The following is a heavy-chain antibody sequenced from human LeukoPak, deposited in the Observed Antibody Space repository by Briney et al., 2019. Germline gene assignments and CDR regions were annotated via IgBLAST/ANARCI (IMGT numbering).Heavy chain of an antibody. CDR1: GFTFSGYG. D-gene: IGHD1-26*01. V-gene: IGHV3-30*02. CDR2: LRYDGSNK. CDR3: AKESQLSYSGTFYIDF. J-gene: IGHJ4*02. Sequence: PGGSLRLSCAASGFTFSGYGMNWVRQAPGRGLEWLSFLRYDGSNKYYADSVKGRFTISRDSSKSTLYLQMDSLRAEDTAIYYCAKESQLSYSGTFYIDFWGQGTLVTVSS.